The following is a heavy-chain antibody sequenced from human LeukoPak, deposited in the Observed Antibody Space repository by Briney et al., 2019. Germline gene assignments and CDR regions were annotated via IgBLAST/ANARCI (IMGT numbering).Heavy chain of an antibody. V-gene: IGHV5-51*01. CDR3: ARHGKTYCGGDCYPLDY. D-gene: IGHD2-21*02. Sequence: GESLKISCKGSGHSFNSYWIGWVRQMPGKGLEWRGVINPGDSDTRYSPSFQGQVTISADKSISTAYLQWSSLEASDTAMYYCARHGKTYCGGDCYPLDYWGQGTLVTVSS. CDR2: INPGDSDT. CDR1: GHSFNSYW. J-gene: IGHJ4*02.